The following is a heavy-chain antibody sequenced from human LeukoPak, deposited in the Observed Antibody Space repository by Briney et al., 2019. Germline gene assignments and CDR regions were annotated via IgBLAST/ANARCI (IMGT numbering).Heavy chain of an antibody. CDR3: ARNSPTRYCSGGSCPGGFDY. CDR2: ISSNGGST. J-gene: IGHJ4*02. D-gene: IGHD2-15*01. Sequence: SGGSLRLSCAASGFTFSSYAMHWVRQAPGKGLEYVSAISSNGGSTYYANSVKGRFTISRDNSKNTLYLQMGSLRAEDMAVYYCARNSPTRYCSGGSCPGGFDYWGQGTLVTVSS. CDR1: GFTFSSYA. V-gene: IGHV3-64*01.